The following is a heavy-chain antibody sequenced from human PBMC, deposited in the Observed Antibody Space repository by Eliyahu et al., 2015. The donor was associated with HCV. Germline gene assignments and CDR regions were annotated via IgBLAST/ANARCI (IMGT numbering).Heavy chain of an antibody. J-gene: IGHJ4*02. CDR3: ARADCSSTSCFRDFDY. D-gene: IGHD2-2*01. CDR1: GGSXSSYY. Sequence: QVQLQESGPGLVKPSETLSXTCXVSGGSXSSYYWNWIRQPAGKGLEWIGRIYXSGSSNYNPSLKSRVTMSVDTSKNQFSLKLSSVTAADTAVYYCARADCSSTSCFRDFDYWGQGTLVTVSS. CDR2: IYXSGSS. V-gene: IGHV4-4*07.